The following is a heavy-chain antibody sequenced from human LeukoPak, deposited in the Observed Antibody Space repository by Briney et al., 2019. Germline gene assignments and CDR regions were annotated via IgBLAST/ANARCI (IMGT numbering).Heavy chain of an antibody. CDR3: ANWQSGSRVFFDY. CDR2: ISANGDTT. Sequence: GGSLRLSCAASGFTFSSYALSWVRQAPGKGLEWVSAISANGDTTYYADSVKGRFTISRDNSQNTLYLHMNGLRAEDTAVYYCANWQSGSRVFFDYWGQGTLVSVSS. V-gene: IGHV3-23*01. CDR1: GFTFSSYA. J-gene: IGHJ4*02. D-gene: IGHD1-26*01.